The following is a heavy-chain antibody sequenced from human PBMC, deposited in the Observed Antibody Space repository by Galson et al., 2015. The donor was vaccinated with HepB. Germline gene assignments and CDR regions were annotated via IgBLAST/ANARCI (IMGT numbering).Heavy chain of an antibody. D-gene: IGHD3-3*01. CDR3: AKDWHDSWSGHYPNDAFHI. CDR1: GFTFSNYA. CDR2: ISGSGGTT. J-gene: IGHJ3*02. V-gene: IGHV3-23*01. Sequence: SLRLSCAASGFTFSNYAMSWVRQAPGKGLEWVATISGSGGTTYYVDSMKDRFSISRDNSRNMLYVQMNSLRVEDTAVYYCAKDWHDSWSGHYPNDAFHIWGQGTMVTVSS.